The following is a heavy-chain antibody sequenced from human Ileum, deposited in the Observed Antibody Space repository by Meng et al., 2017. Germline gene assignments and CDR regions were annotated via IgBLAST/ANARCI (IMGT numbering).Heavy chain of an antibody. V-gene: IGHV3-23*01. CDR1: GFTFSNYG. J-gene: IGHJ4*02. Sequence: GGSLRLSCAASGFTFSNYGMNWFRQAPGKGLEWVSTVSGTAGTTFSADSVMGRFTISRDNSKTTLFLQMNSLGAEATAISYCAKDKADIHASCCYLDYWGQGTLVTVSS. CDR3: AKDKADIHASCCYLDY. CDR2: VSGTAGTT. D-gene: IGHD2-15*01.